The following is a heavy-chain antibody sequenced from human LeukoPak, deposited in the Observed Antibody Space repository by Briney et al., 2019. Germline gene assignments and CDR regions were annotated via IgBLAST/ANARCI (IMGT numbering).Heavy chain of an antibody. CDR1: GGSISSSPYY. J-gene: IGHJ5*02. CDR3: AKGAGGFSYYNWFDP. CDR2: IYYSGTT. V-gene: IGHV4-39*07. Sequence: SETLSLTCTVSGGSISSSPYYWGWIRQPPGKGLEWIGSIYYSGTTHYSPSLESRVTISVDTPKNQFSLKLASVTAADPAIYYCAKGAGGFSYYNWFDPWGQGTLVTVSS. D-gene: IGHD5-18*01.